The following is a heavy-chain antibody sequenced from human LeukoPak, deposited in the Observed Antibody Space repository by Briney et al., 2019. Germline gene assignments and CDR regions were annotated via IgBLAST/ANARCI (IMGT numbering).Heavy chain of an antibody. CDR3: ARGTNNDY. Sequence: PGGSLRLSCAASGFTFSSYWMSWVRQAPGKGLEWVAYMNQDGAKKSYVDSVKGRFTISRGNAKSSLSLQMNSLRAEDTAVYYCARGTNNDYWGQGTLVTVSS. J-gene: IGHJ4*02. CDR2: MNQDGAKK. V-gene: IGHV3-7*01. CDR1: GFTFSSYW.